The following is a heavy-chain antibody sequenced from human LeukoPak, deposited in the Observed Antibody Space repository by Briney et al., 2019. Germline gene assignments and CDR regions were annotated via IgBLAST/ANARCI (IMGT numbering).Heavy chain of an antibody. CDR2: ILYDGSNK. J-gene: IGHJ4*02. D-gene: IGHD6-19*01. V-gene: IGHV3-30*02. Sequence: GGSLRLSCAASGFTFSNYGMHWVRQAPGKGLKWVAFILYDGSNKYYADSVKGRFTISRDNSKNTLYMQMNSLRAEDTAVYYCAKGNTLYSSAWFDYWGQGTLVTVSS. CDR3: AKGNTLYSSAWFDY. CDR1: GFTFSNYG.